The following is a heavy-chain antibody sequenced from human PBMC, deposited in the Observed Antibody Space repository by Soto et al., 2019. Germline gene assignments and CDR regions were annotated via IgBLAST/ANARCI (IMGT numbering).Heavy chain of an antibody. CDR1: GFTFSSYA. CDR2: ISYDGSNK. D-gene: IGHD3-22*01. J-gene: IGHJ4*02. CDR3: AKVGSWYYDSSGYSILGY. V-gene: IGHV3-30-3*01. Sequence: GGSLRLSCAASGFTFSSYAMHWVRQAPGKGLEWVAVISYDGSNKYYADSVKGRFTISRDNSKNTLYLQMNSLRAEDTAVYYCAKVGSWYYDSSGYSILGYWGQGTLVTVSS.